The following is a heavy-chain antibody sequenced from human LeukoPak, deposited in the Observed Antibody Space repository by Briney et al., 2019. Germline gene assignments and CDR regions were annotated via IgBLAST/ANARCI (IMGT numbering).Heavy chain of an antibody. CDR2: ISGSGGST. CDR3: AKDLRLYYYFDY. J-gene: IGHJ4*02. D-gene: IGHD2-8*01. CDR1: GFTFSSYA. V-gene: IGHV3-23*01. Sequence: GGSLRLSCAASGFTFSSYAMSWVRQAPGKGLEWVSAISGSGGSTYYAGSVKGRFTISRDNSKNTLYLQMNSLRAEDTAVYYCAKDLRLYYYFDYWGQGTLVTVSS.